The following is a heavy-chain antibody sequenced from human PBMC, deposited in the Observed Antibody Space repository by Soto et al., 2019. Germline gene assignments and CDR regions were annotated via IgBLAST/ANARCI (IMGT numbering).Heavy chain of an antibody. D-gene: IGHD6-13*01. Sequence: ASVKVSCKASGYTFTSYGISWVRQAPGQGLEWMGWISAYNGNTNYAQKLQGRVTMTTDTSTSTAYMELRSLRSDDTAVYYCAKVVDSSSWSTYYFDYWGQGTLVTVSS. V-gene: IGHV1-18*01. CDR1: GYTFTSYG. CDR3: AKVVDSSSWSTYYFDY. J-gene: IGHJ4*02. CDR2: ISAYNGNT.